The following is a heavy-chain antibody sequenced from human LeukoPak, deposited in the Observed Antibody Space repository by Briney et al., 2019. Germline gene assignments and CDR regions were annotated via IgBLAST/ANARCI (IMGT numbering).Heavy chain of an antibody. CDR1: GCTLTELS. Sequence: ASVKVSCKVSGCTLTELSMHWVRQAPGKGLEWMGGFDPEDGETIYAQKLQGRVTITEDTSTDTAYMELSSLRSEDTAVYYCASGAFGVGSTAYYYYMDVWGKGTTVTVSS. CDR3: ASGAFGVGSTAYYYYMDV. CDR2: FDPEDGET. D-gene: IGHD3-3*01. V-gene: IGHV1-24*01. J-gene: IGHJ6*03.